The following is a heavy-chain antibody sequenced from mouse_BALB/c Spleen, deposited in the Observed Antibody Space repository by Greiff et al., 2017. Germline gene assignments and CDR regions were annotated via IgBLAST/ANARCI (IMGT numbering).Heavy chain of an antibody. D-gene: IGHD1-1*01. CDR2: IYPGDGDT. J-gene: IGHJ3*01. V-gene: IGHV1-87*01. CDR3: ARDNYGSSPFAY. Sequence: QVQLKESGAELARPGASVKLSCKASGYTFTSYWMQWVKQRPGQGLEWIGAIYPGDGDTRYTQKFKGKATLTADKSSSTAYMQLSSLASEDSAVYYCARDNYGSSPFAYWGQGTLVTVSA. CDR1: GYTFTSYW.